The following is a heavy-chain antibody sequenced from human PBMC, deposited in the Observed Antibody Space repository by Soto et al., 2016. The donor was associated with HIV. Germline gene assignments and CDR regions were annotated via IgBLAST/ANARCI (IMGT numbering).Heavy chain of an antibody. CDR2: IYSGGST. D-gene: IGHD3-10*01. V-gene: IGHV3-66*01. Sequence: EVQLVESGGGLVQPGGSLRLSCAASGFTVSSNYMSWVRQAPGKGLEWVSVIYSGGSTYYADSVKGRFTISRDNSKNTLYLQMNSLRAEDTAVYYCARDRDITIGFLYYWGQGTLVTVSS. CDR3: ARDRDITIGFLYY. CDR1: GFTVSSNY. J-gene: IGHJ4*02.